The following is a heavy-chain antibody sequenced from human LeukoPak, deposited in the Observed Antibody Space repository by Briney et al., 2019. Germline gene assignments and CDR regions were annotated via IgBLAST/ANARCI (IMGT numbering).Heavy chain of an antibody. J-gene: IGHJ3*02. D-gene: IGHD1-26*01. V-gene: IGHV1-2*06. CDR1: GYTFTGYY. CDR3: ARLRIVGATWHAFGI. CDR2: INPNSGGT. Sequence: ASVKVSCKASGYTFTGYYMHWVRQAPGQGLEWMGRINPNSGGTNYAQKFQGRVTMTRDTSISTAYMELSRLRSDDTAVYYCARLRIVGATWHAFGIWGQGTMVTVSS.